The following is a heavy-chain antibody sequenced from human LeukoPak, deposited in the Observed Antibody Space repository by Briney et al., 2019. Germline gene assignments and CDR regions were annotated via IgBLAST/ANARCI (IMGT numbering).Heavy chain of an antibody. CDR1: GGSISSYY. CDR3: ARMTAHWYFDV. Sequence: SEILSLTCTVSGGSISSYYWSWIRIRQPAGKGLEWIGRIHNSGNTYYNPALTGRITMSVDTSKNQFSKSLPSVTATDNAVYECARMTAHWYFDVWGRRALVSVSS. CDR2: IHNSGNT. V-gene: IGHV4-4*07. J-gene: IGHJ2*01. D-gene: IGHD2-21*02.